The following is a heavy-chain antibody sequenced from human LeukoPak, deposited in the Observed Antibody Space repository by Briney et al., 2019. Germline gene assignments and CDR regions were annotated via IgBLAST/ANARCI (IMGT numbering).Heavy chain of an antibody. D-gene: IGHD3-10*01. CDR3: ARYSYYGSGSYYNVDY. CDR2: IYPGDSDT. J-gene: IGHJ4*02. V-gene: IGHV5-51*01. Sequence: GESLKISCKGSGYSFTSYWIGWVRQMPGKGLEWMGIIYPGDSDTRYSPSFQGQVTISADKSTSTAYLQWSSLKASDTAMYYCARYSYYGSGSYYNVDYWGQGTLVTVSS. CDR1: GYSFTSYW.